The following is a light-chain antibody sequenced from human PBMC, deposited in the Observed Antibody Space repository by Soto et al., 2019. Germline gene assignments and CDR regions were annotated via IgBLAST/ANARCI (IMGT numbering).Light chain of an antibody. V-gene: IGKV1-5*03. CDR3: QQYNSYSYT. CDR1: QSISSW. Sequence: DIQMTQSPSTLSASLGDRVTITCRASQSISSWLAWYQQKPGKAPKLLIYKASSLESGVPSRLSGSGSGTEFTLTISSLQPDDFATYYCQQYNSYSYTFGQGTKVDIK. J-gene: IGKJ2*01. CDR2: KAS.